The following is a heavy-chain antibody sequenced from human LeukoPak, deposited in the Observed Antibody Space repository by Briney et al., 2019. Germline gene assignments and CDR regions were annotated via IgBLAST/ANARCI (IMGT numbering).Heavy chain of an antibody. CDR2: IKNDGYET. CDR3: ASDRVYYGLDV. J-gene: IGHJ6*02. CDR1: GFTFSSYW. V-gene: IGHV3-74*01. Sequence: PGGSLRLSCAASGFTFSSYWMHWVRHAPGQGLMWVSRIKNDGYETNYADSVKGRFTISRDNAKNTQYLQMNSLTVEETAFYYCASDRVYYGLDVWGQGTTVSVSS.